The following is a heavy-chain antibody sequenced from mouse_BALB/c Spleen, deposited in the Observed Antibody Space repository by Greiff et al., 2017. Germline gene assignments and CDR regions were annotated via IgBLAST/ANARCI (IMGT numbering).Heavy chain of an antibody. J-gene: IGHJ4*01. CDR3: ARDDYDSAMDY. CDR2: IYPGDGDT. CDR1: GYAFSSSW. D-gene: IGHD2-4*01. V-gene: IGHV1-82*01. Sequence: VQLQQSGPELVKPGASVKISCKASGYAFSSSWMNWVKQRPGQGLEWIGRIYPGDGDTNYNGKFKGKATLTADKSSSTAYMQLSSLTSVDSAVYFCARDDYDSAMDYWGQGTSVTVSS.